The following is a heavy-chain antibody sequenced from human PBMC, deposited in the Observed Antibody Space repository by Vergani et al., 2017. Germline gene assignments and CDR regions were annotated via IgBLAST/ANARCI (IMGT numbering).Heavy chain of an antibody. Sequence: QVQLVQSGAEVKKPGASVKVSCKASGYTFTSYAMHWVRQAPGQRLEWMGGFDPEDGETIYAQKFQGRVTMTEDTSTDTAYMELSSLRSEDTAVYYCATDRIMITFGGVIANWGQGTLVTVSS. CDR2: FDPEDGET. J-gene: IGHJ4*02. CDR1: GYTFTSYA. V-gene: IGHV1-24*01. D-gene: IGHD3-16*02. CDR3: ATDRIMITFGGVIAN.